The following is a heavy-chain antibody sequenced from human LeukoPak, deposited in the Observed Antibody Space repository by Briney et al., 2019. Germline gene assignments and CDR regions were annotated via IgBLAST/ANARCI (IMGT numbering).Heavy chain of an antibody. Sequence: ASVKVSCKASGYTFTSYYMNWVRQAPGQGLEWMGIINPSGGSTSYAQKFQGRVTMTRDTSTSTVYMELSSLRSEDTAVYYCARDLGGGDSSGYPAPLNYWGQGTLVTVSS. V-gene: IGHV1-46*01. CDR1: GYTFTSYY. D-gene: IGHD3-22*01. J-gene: IGHJ4*02. CDR3: ARDLGGGDSSGYPAPLNY. CDR2: INPSGGST.